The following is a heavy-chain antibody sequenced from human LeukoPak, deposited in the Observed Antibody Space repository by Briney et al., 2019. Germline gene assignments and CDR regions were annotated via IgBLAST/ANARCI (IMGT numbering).Heavy chain of an antibody. J-gene: IGHJ4*02. CDR3: ARSGSYYAIFDY. Sequence: TGRSLRLSCAASGFTFSSYAMHWVRQAPGKGLEWVAVISYDGSNKYYADSVKGRFTISRDNSKNTLYLQMNSLRAEDTAVYYCARSGSYYAIFDYWGQGTPVTVSS. CDR2: ISYDGSNK. CDR1: GFTFSSYA. D-gene: IGHD1-26*01. V-gene: IGHV3-30-3*01.